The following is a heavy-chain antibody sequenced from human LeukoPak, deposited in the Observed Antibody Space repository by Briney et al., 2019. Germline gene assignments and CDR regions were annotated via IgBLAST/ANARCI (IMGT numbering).Heavy chain of an antibody. D-gene: IGHD7-27*01. CDR1: GYTFTSYD. V-gene: IGHV1-8*01. Sequence: ASVKVSCKASGYTFTSYDINWVRQATGLGLEWMGWMNPNSGNTGYAQKFQGRVTMTRNTSISTAYMELSSLRSEDTAVYYCARGTGGAYSYYSMDVWGKGTPVTVSS. CDR3: ARGTGGAYSYYSMDV. J-gene: IGHJ6*03. CDR2: MNPNSGNT.